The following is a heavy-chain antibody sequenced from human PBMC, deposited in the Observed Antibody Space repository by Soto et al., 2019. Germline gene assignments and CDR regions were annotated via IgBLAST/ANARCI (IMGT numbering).Heavy chain of an antibody. J-gene: IGHJ6*02. Sequence: PGESLKISCKGSGYSFTSYWIGWVRQMPGKGLEWMGIIYPGDSDTRYSPSFQGQVTISADKSISTAYLQWSSLKASDTAMYYCSRLSWVCSYYYGMDVWGQGTTVTVSS. CDR2: IYPGDSDT. CDR1: GYSFTSYW. V-gene: IGHV5-51*01. CDR3: SRLSWVCSYYYGMDV. D-gene: IGHD6-13*01.